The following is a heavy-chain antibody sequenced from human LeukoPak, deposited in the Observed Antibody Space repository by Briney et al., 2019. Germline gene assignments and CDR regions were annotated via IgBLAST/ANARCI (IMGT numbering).Heavy chain of an antibody. J-gene: IGHJ4*02. Sequence: GGFLRLSCAASGFTFSSSAMSWVRQAPGKGLEWVSAISNNGGYTYYADSVKGRFTISKDSSKTILYLQMNSLRAEDAAVYFCAKGSAAGRPYYFDYWGQGTLVTVSS. CDR2: ISNNGGYT. D-gene: IGHD6-25*01. V-gene: IGHV3-23*01. CDR3: AKGSAAGRPYYFDY. CDR1: GFTFSSSA.